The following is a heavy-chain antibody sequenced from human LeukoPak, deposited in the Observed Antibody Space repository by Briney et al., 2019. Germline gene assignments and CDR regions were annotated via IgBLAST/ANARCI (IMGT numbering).Heavy chain of an antibody. CDR1: GFTFSSYS. D-gene: IGHD1-26*01. Sequence: GGSLRLSCAASGFTFSSYSMNWVRQAPGKGLEWVSSISSSSSYIYYADSVKGRFTISRDNAKNSLYLQMNSLRAEDTAEYYCARDEVGAYDAFDIWGQGTMVTVSS. J-gene: IGHJ3*02. CDR3: ARDEVGAYDAFDI. CDR2: ISSSSSYI. V-gene: IGHV3-21*01.